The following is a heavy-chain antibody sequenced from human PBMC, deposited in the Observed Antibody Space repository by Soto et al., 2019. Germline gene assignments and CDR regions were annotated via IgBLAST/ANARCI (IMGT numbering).Heavy chain of an antibody. V-gene: IGHV1-18*01. D-gene: IGHD3-22*01. CDR1: GYTFTSYG. CDR2: ISAYNGNT. J-gene: IGHJ4*02. Sequence: ASVQVSRKAPGYTFTSYGISWVRQAPGHRREWMGGISAYNGNTNYPKKYQGRVTMTRATSTTTVYMELITLRSEDTAMYYCARGVGYSDSSGYPFDYWGQGTLVTVSS. CDR3: ARGVGYSDSSGYPFDY.